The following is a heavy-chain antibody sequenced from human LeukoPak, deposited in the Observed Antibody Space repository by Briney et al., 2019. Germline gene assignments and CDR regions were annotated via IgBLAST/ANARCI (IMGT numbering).Heavy chain of an antibody. J-gene: IGHJ6*02. CDR1: GFTFSSYD. CDR2: IGTAGDT. V-gene: IGHV3-13*01. CDR3: ARDFLGSMDV. D-gene: IGHD2/OR15-2a*01. Sequence: GGSLRLSCAASGFTFSSYDMHWVRQATGKGLEWVSAIGTAGDTHYPGSVKGRFTISRENAKNSLYLQMNSLRAEDTAVYYCARDFLGSMDVWGQGTTVTVSS.